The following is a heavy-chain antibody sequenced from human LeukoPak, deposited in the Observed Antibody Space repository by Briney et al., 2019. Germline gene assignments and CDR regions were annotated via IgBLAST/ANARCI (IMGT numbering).Heavy chain of an antibody. CDR3: ARDIYYDSSGYYGSVY. D-gene: IGHD3-22*01. CDR2: ISGSGTTI. V-gene: IGHV3-11*04. CDR1: GFTFGDNY. J-gene: IGHJ4*02. Sequence: GSLRLSCVASGFTFGDNYMSWIRQAPGKGLECLSYISGSGTTIYYADSVKGRFTISRDNAKDSLYLQMNSLRAEDTAVYYCARDIYYDSSGYYGSVYWGQGTLVTVSS.